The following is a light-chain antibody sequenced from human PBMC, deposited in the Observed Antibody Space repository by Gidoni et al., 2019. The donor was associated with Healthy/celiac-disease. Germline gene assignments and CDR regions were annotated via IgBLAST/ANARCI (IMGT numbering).Light chain of an antibody. CDR3: QQYGSSPLT. CDR1: QSVSSSY. V-gene: IGKV3-20*01. Sequence: ESVLTQTPGTLSLSPGERATLSCRASQSVSSSYLAWYQQKPGHAPRLLIYGASSSATGIPDRFSGSGSGTDFTLTISRLEPEYFAVYYCQQYGSSPLTFGQGTKLEIK. CDR2: GAS. J-gene: IGKJ2*01.